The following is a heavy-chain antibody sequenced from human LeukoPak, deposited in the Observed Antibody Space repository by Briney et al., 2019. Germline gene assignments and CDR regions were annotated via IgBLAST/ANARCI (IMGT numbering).Heavy chain of an antibody. V-gene: IGHV3-23*01. J-gene: IGHJ6*03. CDR3: AKVGCSSTSCQIFYYYMDV. D-gene: IGHD2-2*01. CDR2: ISNSGGRT. CDR1: GFTFSSYA. Sequence: GGSLRLSCAASGFTFSSYAMSWVRQAPGKGLEWVSAISNSGGRTYYAESVKGRFTISRDKSKNTLYLEMNSLRVEDTAVYYCAKVGCSSTSCQIFYYYMDVWGKGTTVTV.